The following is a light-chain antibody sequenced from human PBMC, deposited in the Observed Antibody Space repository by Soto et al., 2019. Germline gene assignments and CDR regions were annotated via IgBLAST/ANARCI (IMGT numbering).Light chain of an antibody. CDR3: QQLNSHPG. CDR1: QGISSY. Sequence: DIQLTQSPSFLSASVGDRVTITCRASQGISSYLAWYQQIPGKAPKLLIYAASTLQSGVPSRFSGSGSGTEFTLTISSLQPEDFATYYCQQLNSHPGFGQGTKVEIK. CDR2: AAS. J-gene: IGKJ1*01. V-gene: IGKV1-9*01.